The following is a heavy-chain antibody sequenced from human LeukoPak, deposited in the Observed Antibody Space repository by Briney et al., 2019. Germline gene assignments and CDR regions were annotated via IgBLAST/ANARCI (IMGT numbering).Heavy chain of an antibody. V-gene: IGHV3-74*01. J-gene: IGHJ4*02. D-gene: IGHD3-10*01. Sequence: GGSLRLSCAASGFTFANTWMHWVRQAPGKGLVWVSLINNDGSTTNYADSVKGRFTISRDNAKNTVYLQMSSLRAEDTAVYYCAIGGTYGSGSWGQGTLVTVSS. CDR1: GFTFANTW. CDR2: INNDGSTT. CDR3: AIGGTYGSGS.